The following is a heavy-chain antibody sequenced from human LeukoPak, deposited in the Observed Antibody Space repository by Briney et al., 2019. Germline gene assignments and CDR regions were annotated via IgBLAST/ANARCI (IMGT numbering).Heavy chain of an antibody. CDR1: GFTFSSYA. J-gene: IGHJ4*02. CDR2: ISYDGSNK. D-gene: IGHD6-13*01. Sequence: GGSLRLSCAASGFTFSSYAMHWVRQAPGKGLEWVAVISYDGSNKYYADSVKGRFTISRDNAKNTLYLQMNSLRAEDTAVYYCARGPAGYSSSWYPLVWGQGTLVTVSS. V-gene: IGHV3-30-3*01. CDR3: ARGPAGYSSSWYPLV.